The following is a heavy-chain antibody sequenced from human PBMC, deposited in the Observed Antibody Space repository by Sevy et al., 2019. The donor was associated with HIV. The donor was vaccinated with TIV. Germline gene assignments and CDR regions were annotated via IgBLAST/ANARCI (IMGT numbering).Heavy chain of an antibody. CDR2: INQDGSVK. CDR1: GFTLNSYW. CDR3: VRALAAAGSF. Sequence: GGSLRLSCAASGFTLNSYWMSWVRQAPGKGLEWVANINQDGSVKYYVDSVKGRFTISRDNARNSLYLRMNSLRAEDTALYYGVRALAAAGSFWGQGTLVTVSS. D-gene: IGHD6-13*01. J-gene: IGHJ4*02. V-gene: IGHV3-7*01.